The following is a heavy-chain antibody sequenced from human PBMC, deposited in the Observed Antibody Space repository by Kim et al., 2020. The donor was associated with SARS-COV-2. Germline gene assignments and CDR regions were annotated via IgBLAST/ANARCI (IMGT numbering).Heavy chain of an antibody. J-gene: IGHJ3*02. CDR3: AKPISMVRAQHDAFDI. Sequence: SVKGRFTISRDNSKNTLYLQMNSLRAEDTAVYYCAKPISMVRAQHDAFDIWGQGTMVTVSS. V-gene: IGHV3-23*01. D-gene: IGHD3-10*01.